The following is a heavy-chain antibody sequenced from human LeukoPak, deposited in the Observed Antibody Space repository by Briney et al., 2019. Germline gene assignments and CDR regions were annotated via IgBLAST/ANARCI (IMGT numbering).Heavy chain of an antibody. CDR3: ARSSYSSSSSV. Sequence: PGGSLRLSCAASVCTFRSYSMSWVRQAPWKGLEWVASINSDGSEGYYADVVKGRFTISRDNAKNSLYLQINSLRAEDTAVYYCARSSYSSSSSVWGQGTMVTVSS. CDR1: VCTFRSYS. J-gene: IGHJ3*01. CDR2: INSDGSEG. D-gene: IGHD6-6*01. V-gene: IGHV3-7*03.